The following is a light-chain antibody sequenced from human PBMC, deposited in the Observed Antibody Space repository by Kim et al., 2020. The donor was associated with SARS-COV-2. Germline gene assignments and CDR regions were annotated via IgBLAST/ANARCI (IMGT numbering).Light chain of an antibody. CDR3: QQSSVSPYT. CDR1: QDISSW. Sequence: SASVGDRVSITCRASQDISSWLAWYQQKPGKAPRLLIYAASTLQSGVPSRFSGSGSGTDFTLTISGLQPEDLATYYCQQSSVSPYTFGQGTKLEI. J-gene: IGKJ2*01. CDR2: AAS. V-gene: IGKV1D-12*01.